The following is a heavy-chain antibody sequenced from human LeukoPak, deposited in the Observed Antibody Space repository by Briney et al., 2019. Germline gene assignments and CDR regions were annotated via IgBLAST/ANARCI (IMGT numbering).Heavy chain of an antibody. CDR2: ISYSGGT. V-gene: IGHV4-39*02. Sequence: SETLSLTCTVSGGSISSSNYYWGWTRQPPGKGLEWFGSISYSGGTSYNPPLRSRVTISVDTSKNQFSLKLNSVTAADTAVYYCAREVEYYDSSGYRPHAFDIWGQGTVVTVSS. CDR1: GGSISSSNYY. J-gene: IGHJ3*02. CDR3: AREVEYYDSSGYRPHAFDI. D-gene: IGHD3-22*01.